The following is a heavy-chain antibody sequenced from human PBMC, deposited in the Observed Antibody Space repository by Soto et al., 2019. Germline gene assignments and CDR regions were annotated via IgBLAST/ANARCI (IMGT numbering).Heavy chain of an antibody. CDR2: IYSSGST. J-gene: IGHJ6*03. CDR3: ARRYYDFLSGEGEYYYIDV. D-gene: IGHD3-3*01. Sequence: PSETLSLTCTVSGGSISSSYWTWIRQPPGEGLEWIGYIYSSGSTNYNPSLKSRISISVDPSKNQFSLKVNSVTAADTAVYYCARRYYDFLSGEGEYYYIDVWGKGTTVTVSS. CDR1: GGSISSSY. V-gene: IGHV4-59*08.